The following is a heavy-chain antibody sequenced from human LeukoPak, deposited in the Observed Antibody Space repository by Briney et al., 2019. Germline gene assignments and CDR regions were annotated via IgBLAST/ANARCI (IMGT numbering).Heavy chain of an antibody. J-gene: IGHJ4*02. CDR3: AAQFNDILTGYYNRPFDY. Sequence: GGSLRLSCAASGFTFSSYGMHWVRQAPGKGLEWVAVIWYDGSNKYYADSVKGRFTIFRDNSKNTLYLQMNSLRAEDTAVYYCAAQFNDILTGYYNRPFDYWGQGTLVTVSS. D-gene: IGHD3-9*01. V-gene: IGHV3-33*01. CDR1: GFTFSSYG. CDR2: IWYDGSNK.